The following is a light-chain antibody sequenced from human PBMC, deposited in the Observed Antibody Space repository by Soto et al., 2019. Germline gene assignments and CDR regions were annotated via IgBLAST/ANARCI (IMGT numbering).Light chain of an antibody. Sequence: DIQMTHSPSSLSASVGDRVTITCRASQSISSYLNWYQQKPGKAPKLLIYAASSLQSGVPSSFSGSGYGKDFTLHIRSLQPEDFATYECQQSYSTPWTSGKATPVXIK. V-gene: IGKV1-39*01. CDR1: QSISSY. CDR2: AAS. J-gene: IGKJ1*01. CDR3: QQSYSTPWT.